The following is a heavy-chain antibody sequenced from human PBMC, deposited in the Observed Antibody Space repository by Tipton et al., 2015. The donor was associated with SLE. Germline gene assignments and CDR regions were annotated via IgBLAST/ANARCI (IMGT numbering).Heavy chain of an antibody. CDR2: ISSDGGSP. Sequence: SLRLSCAASGFTFSFYTMHWVRQAPGKGLEYVAAISSDGGSPFYEKSVQGRFTISRDNSNNALYLHMGSLRPEDMAVYFCVREDILTDFGGFDIWDQGTTVTVS. V-gene: IGHV3-64*01. D-gene: IGHD3-9*01. CDR3: VREDILTDFGGFDI. CDR1: GFTFSFYT. J-gene: IGHJ3*02.